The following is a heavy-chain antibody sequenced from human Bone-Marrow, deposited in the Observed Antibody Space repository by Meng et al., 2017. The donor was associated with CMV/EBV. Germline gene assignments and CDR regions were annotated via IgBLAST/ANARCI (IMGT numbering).Heavy chain of an antibody. CDR2: WGCGGWN. CDR1: CA. CDR3: AKFSVVTMIVVVRGDWYFDL. V-gene: IGHV3-23*01. D-gene: IGHD3-22*01. Sequence: CALARGRPGPGEGLGWGFTYWGCGGWNIYRDSGKGRFTISRDNSKNTLYLQMNSLRAGDTAVYYCAKFSVVTMIVVVRGDWYFDLWGRGTLVTVSS. J-gene: IGHJ2*01.